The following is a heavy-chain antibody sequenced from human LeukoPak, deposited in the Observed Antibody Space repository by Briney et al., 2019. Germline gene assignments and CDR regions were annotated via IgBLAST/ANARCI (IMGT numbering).Heavy chain of an antibody. CDR2: MSYDGGNK. Sequence: GRPLRLSCTASGFAFSSYAMHWVRQAPGKRLEWVALMSYDGGNKYYADSVKGRFTISRDDSTNTLYLEVTGLRPEDTAVYYCVRDQFYYNTGGYFGHWGQGTLATVSS. CDR1: GFAFSSYA. J-gene: IGHJ4*02. V-gene: IGHV3-30*01. D-gene: IGHD3-22*01. CDR3: VRDQFYYNTGGYFGH.